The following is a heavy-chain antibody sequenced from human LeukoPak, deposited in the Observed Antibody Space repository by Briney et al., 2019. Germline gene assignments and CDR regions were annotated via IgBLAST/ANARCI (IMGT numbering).Heavy chain of an antibody. CDR1: GGSFSGYY. J-gene: IGHJ6*04. V-gene: IGHV4-34*01. CDR2: INHSGST. CDR3: ARDRRGYCSSTSCLRYYYYYGMDV. D-gene: IGHD2-2*03. Sequence: TSETLSLTCAVYGGSFSGYYWSWIRQPPGKGLEWIGEINHSGSTNYNPSLKSRVTISVDTSKNQFSLKLSSVTAADTAVYYCARDRRGYCSSTSCLRYYYYYGMDVWGKGTTATVSS.